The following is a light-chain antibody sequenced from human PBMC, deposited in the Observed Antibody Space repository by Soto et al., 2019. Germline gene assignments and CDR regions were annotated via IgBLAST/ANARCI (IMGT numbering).Light chain of an antibody. J-gene: IGKJ4*01. CDR2: GAS. V-gene: IGKV3-15*01. Sequence: EVVMTQSPATLSVSPGERATLSCRASQSVNSNLAWYQQKPGQAPRLLIHGASTRAPDIPARFSGSGSGTEFTLTISSLQSEDFAVYYCQQYNNWPDTFGGGTKVDIK. CDR3: QQYNNWPDT. CDR1: QSVNSN.